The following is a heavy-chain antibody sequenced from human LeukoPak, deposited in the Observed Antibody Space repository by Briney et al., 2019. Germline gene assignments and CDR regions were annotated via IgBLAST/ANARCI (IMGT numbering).Heavy chain of an antibody. V-gene: IGHV1-2*02. J-gene: IGHJ4*02. CDR1: GYTFTGYY. Sequence: ASVKVSCKASGYTFTGYYMHWVRQAPGQGLEWMGWINPNSGGTNYAQEFQGRVTMTRDTSISTAYMELSRLRSDDTAVYYCARDRDSAYWGQGTLVTVSS. D-gene: IGHD2-21*01. CDR2: INPNSGGT. CDR3: ARDRDSAY.